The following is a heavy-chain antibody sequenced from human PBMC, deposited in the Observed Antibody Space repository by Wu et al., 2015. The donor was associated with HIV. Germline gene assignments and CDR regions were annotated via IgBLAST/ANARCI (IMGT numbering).Heavy chain of an antibody. D-gene: IGHD3-10*01. CDR1: GYTFTNYG. Sequence: QVQLVQSGNEMKKPGASVKVSCKASGYTFTNYGISWMRQAPGQGLEWMGWINTYKGNTNYEQKFQGRVTMTTDTSTRTAYMELRGLRTDDTAMYYCARVGTLLRGVSFLVYWGQGTLVTVSS. V-gene: IGHV1-18*01. CDR2: INTYKGNT. J-gene: IGHJ4*02. CDR3: ARVGTLLRGVSFLVY.